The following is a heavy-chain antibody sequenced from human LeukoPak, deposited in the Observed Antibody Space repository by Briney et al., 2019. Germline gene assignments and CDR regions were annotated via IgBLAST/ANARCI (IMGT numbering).Heavy chain of an antibody. D-gene: IGHD3-22*01. CDR1: GGSFSGYY. CDR3: ARDVEASYSSGYYYYYGMDV. Sequence: PSETLSLTCAVYGGSFSGYYWSWIRQPPGKGLEWIGEINHSGSTNYNPSLKSRVTISVDTSKNQFSLKLSSVTAADTAVYYCARDVEASYSSGYYYYYGMDVWGQGTTVTVSS. CDR2: INHSGST. J-gene: IGHJ6*02. V-gene: IGHV4-34*01.